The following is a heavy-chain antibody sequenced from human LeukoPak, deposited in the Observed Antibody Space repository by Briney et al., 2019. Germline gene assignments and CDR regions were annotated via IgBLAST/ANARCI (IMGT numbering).Heavy chain of an antibody. D-gene: IGHD2-15*01. CDR3: ARDRGGRSGLDD. CDR1: GITFSRSW. CDR2: IKGDGGEI. Sequence: GGSLRLSCAASGITFSRSWMSWVRQAPGKGLEWVAFIKGDGGEIFYVDSVKGRFTISRDNAENSLYLQMNSLRAEDTAVYYCARDRGGRSGLDDWGQGTLVTVPS. J-gene: IGHJ4*02. V-gene: IGHV3-7*04.